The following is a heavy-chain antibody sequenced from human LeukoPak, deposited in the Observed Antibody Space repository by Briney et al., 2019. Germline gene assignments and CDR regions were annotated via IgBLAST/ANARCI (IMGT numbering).Heavy chain of an antibody. V-gene: IGHV4-30-2*05. D-gene: IGHD3-22*01. CDR1: GGSISSGGYS. CDR3: AGLIDSSGYYFKDDY. J-gene: IGHJ4*02. Sequence: SETLSLTCAVSGGSISSGGYSWSWIRQPPGKGLEWIGYIYHSGSTYYNPSLKSRVTISVDMSKNQFSLKLSSVTAADTAVYYCAGLIDSSGYYFKDDYWGQGTLVTVSS. CDR2: IYHSGST.